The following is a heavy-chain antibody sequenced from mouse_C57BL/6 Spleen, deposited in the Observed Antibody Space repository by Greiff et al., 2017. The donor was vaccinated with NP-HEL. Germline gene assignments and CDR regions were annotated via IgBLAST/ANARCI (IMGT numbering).Heavy chain of an antibody. V-gene: IGHV1-52*01. Sequence: VQLQQPGAELVRPGSSVKLSCKASGYTFTSYWMHWVKQRPIQGLEWIGNIDPSDSETHYNQKFKDKATLTVDKSSSTAYMQLSSLTSEDSAVYYWARSHYYGSSSYFDYWGQGTTLTVSS. CDR2: IDPSDSET. CDR3: ARSHYYGSSSYFDY. J-gene: IGHJ2*01. D-gene: IGHD1-1*01. CDR1: GYTFTSYW.